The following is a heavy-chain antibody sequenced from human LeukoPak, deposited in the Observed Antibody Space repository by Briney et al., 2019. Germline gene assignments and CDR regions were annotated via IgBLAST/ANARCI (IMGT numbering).Heavy chain of an antibody. CDR2: ISSSGSTI. CDR1: GFTFSDYY. D-gene: IGHD5-24*01. V-gene: IGHV3-11*04. J-gene: IGHJ6*03. CDR3: VREVTILGNYYYYMDV. Sequence: GGSLRLSCAASGFTFSDYYMSWIRQAPGKGLEWVSYISSSGSTIYYADSVKGRFTISRDNAENSLYLQMNSLRAEDTAVYYCVREVTILGNYYYYMDVWGKGTTVTVSS.